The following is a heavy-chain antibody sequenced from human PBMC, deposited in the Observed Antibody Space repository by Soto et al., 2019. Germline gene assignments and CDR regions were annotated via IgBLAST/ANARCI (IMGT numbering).Heavy chain of an antibody. CDR3: VRARLYCTGGSCTTWFDY. D-gene: IGHD2-15*01. CDR1: GFSLSTTGVG. V-gene: IGHV2-5*02. CDR2: IYWDDDK. Sequence: QITLKESGPTLVKPTQTLTLTCTFSGFSLSTTGVGVGWIRQPAGKALEWLALIYWDDDKRYSPFLNSRLTITKDTSKNQVVLTMTNMDPVDTATYYCVRARLYCTGGSCTTWFDYWGQGTLVTVSS. J-gene: IGHJ4*02.